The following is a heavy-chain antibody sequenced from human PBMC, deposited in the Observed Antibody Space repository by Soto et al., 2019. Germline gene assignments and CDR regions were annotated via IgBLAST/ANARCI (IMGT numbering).Heavy chain of an antibody. V-gene: IGHV1-18*01. D-gene: IGHD6-19*01. CDR3: ARDRGVAPPVAGNTHYYYYMDV. J-gene: IGHJ6*03. Sequence: QDQLVQSGAEVKKPGASVTVSCKASGYSFTNYGITWVRQAPGQGLEWMGWISAFNGNTHYAQKLQGRVTMTTDGSTSTAYMELRSLRSDDTAVYYCARDRGVAPPVAGNTHYYYYMDVWGKGTTVIVSS. CDR2: ISAFNGNT. CDR1: GYSFTNYG.